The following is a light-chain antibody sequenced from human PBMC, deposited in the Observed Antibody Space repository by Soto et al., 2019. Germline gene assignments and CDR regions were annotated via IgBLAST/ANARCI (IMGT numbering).Light chain of an antibody. CDR1: QSVTTTL. J-gene: IGKJ1*01. V-gene: IGKV3-20*01. Sequence: EIGLAQSPGALSFSPGERATLSCRASQSVTTTLLAWYQQKPGHAPRLLIYGASRRATGIPDRFTGSGSGTDFTLTISRLEPEDFAVYYCQQYVSSPWAFGQGTKVEI. CDR3: QQYVSSPWA. CDR2: GAS.